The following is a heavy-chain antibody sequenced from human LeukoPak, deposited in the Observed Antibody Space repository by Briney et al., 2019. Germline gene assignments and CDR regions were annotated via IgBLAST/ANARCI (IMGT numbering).Heavy chain of an antibody. V-gene: IGHV1-69*13. CDR1: GGTFSSYA. D-gene: IGHD3-22*01. Sequence: GASVKVSCKASGGTFSSYAISWVRQAPGQGLEWMEGIIPIFGTANYAQKFQGRVTITADESTSTAYMELSSLRSEDTAVYYCARDISTVVVNSNWFDPWGQGTLVTVSS. J-gene: IGHJ5*02. CDR3: ARDISTVVVNSNWFDP. CDR2: IIPIFGTA.